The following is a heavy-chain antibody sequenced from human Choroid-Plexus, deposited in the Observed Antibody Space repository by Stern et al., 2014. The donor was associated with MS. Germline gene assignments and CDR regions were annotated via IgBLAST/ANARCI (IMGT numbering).Heavy chain of an antibody. CDR3: AKDRQYLTYFFDH. J-gene: IGHJ5*02. CDR1: GFTLGSCA. V-gene: IGHV3-30*18. D-gene: IGHD2/OR15-2a*01. CDR2: VSYDGSNK. Sequence: QVQLVQSGGGVVQPGSPLRLSCVASGFTLGSCAMHWVRQAPGQGLEWVAGVSYDGSNKYYADSVKGRFTISRDNSQNTLYMQMSSLRPEDTAVYYCAKDRQYLTYFFDHWGHGSLVTVSS.